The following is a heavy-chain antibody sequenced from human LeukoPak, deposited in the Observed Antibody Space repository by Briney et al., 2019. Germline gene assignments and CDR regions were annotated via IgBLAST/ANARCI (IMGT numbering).Heavy chain of an antibody. CDR3: ARERATIDY. D-gene: IGHD5-24*01. Sequence: AGTLRLSCAASGFTFSDYYMSWIRQAPGKGLEWVAVISYDGSNKYYADSVKGRFTISRDNSKNTLYLQMNSLRAEDTAVYYCARERATIDYWGQGTLVTVSS. J-gene: IGHJ4*02. V-gene: IGHV3-30*03. CDR1: GFTFSDYY. CDR2: ISYDGSNK.